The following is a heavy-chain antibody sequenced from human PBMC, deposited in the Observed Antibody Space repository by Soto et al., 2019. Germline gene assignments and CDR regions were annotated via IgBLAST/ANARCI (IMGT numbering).Heavy chain of an antibody. J-gene: IGHJ5*02. V-gene: IGHV4-61*08. CDR2: ISSSGTT. CDR1: GDSVNRGAHY. CDR3: ARVKRRYGIYSSWFDP. D-gene: IGHD2-8*01. Sequence: QVQLQESGPGLVKPSETLSLTCIVSGDSVNRGAHYWGWIRQSPGTGPDWIGYISSSGTTTYSPSLRSRIIISSDTSRNLFSLRLPSGTAADTTIYYCARVKRRYGIYSSWFDPWGQGTLVSVSS.